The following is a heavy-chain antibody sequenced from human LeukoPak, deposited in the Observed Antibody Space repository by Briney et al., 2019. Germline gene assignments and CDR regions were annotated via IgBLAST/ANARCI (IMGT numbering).Heavy chain of an antibody. J-gene: IGHJ4*02. CDR3: AKGRNPLRPIYFDY. Sequence: GGSLRLSCAACGFTFSSYAMSWVRQAPGKGLEWVSAISGSGGSTYYADSAKGRFTISRDNSKNTLYLQMNSLRAEDTAVYYCAKGRNPLRPIYFDYWGQGTLVTVSS. CDR1: GFTFSSYA. D-gene: IGHD4-17*01. V-gene: IGHV3-23*01. CDR2: ISGSGGST.